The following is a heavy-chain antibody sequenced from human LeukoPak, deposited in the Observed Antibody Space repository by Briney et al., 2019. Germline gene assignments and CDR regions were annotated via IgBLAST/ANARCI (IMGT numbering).Heavy chain of an antibody. D-gene: IGHD2-2*01. CDR3: ARNLGYCGTTGCYWFDP. CDR1: GGSISRYY. Sequence: PSETLSLTCTVSGGSISRYYWSWIRQSPGKGLEWIGYVYYSGSAKYNPPLESRVTISVDTSKNQFSQNLGSVTAAGTAVYYCARNLGYCGTTGCYWFDPWGQGTLVTVRS. V-gene: IGHV4-59*01. CDR2: VYYSGSA. J-gene: IGHJ5*02.